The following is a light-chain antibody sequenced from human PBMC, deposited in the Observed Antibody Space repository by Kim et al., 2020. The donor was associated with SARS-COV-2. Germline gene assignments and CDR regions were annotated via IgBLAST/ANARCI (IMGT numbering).Light chain of an antibody. J-gene: IGLJ1*01. CDR1: SSDFGGYNY. CDR3: SSYAGSSRYV. Sequence: GQSIPISCTGTSSDFGGYNYVSWYQQHPGKAPKLMIYDVSDRPSGVSNRFSGSKSGNTASLTISGLQAEDEADYYCSSYAGSSRYVFGTGTKVTVL. V-gene: IGLV2-14*03. CDR2: DVS.